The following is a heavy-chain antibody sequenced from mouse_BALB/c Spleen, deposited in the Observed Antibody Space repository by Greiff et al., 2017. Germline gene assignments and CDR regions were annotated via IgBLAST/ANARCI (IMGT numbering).Heavy chain of an antibody. J-gene: IGHJ4*01. CDR2: ISYSGST. CDR3: ATPLRYDERGYAMDY. Sequence: EVQLQQSGPGLVKPSQSLSLTCTVTGYSITSDYAWNWIRQFPGNKLEWMGYISYSGSTSYNPSLKSRISITRDTSKNQFFLQLNSVTTEDTATYYCATPLRYDERGYAMDYWGQGTSVTVSS. CDR1: GYSITSDYA. D-gene: IGHD2-14*01. V-gene: IGHV3-2*02.